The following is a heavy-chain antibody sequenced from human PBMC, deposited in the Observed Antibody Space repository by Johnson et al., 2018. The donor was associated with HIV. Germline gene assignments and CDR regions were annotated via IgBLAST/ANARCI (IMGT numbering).Heavy chain of an antibody. Sequence: VQLVESGGGVVRPGGSLRLSCAASGFTFDDYGMSWVRQAPGKGLEWVSGINWNGGSTASGDSVEGRFPISRDNSENTLYLQMSSLRAEDTALYYCAKDRWELFWGGGEASHDAFDIWGQGTMVTVSS. V-gene: IGHV3-20*04. CDR2: INWNGGST. CDR1: GFTFDDYG. CDR3: AKDRWELFWGGGEASHDAFDI. J-gene: IGHJ3*02. D-gene: IGHD1-26*01.